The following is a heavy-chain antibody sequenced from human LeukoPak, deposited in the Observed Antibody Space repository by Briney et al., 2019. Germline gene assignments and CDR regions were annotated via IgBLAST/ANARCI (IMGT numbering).Heavy chain of an antibody. CDR3: AKRDSSSWYYFDY. V-gene: IGHV3-23*01. J-gene: IGHJ4*02. CDR1: GSTFSSYA. CDR2: ISGSGGST. D-gene: IGHD6-13*01. Sequence: PGGSLRLSCAASGSTFSSYAMSWVRQAPGKGLEWVSAISGSGGSTYYADSVKGRFTISRDNSKNTLYLQMNSLRAEDTAVYYCAKRDSSSWYYFDYWGQGTLVTVSS.